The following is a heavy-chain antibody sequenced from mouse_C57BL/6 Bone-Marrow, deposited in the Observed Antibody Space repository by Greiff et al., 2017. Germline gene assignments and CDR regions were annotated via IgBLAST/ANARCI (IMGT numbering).Heavy chain of an antibody. Sequence: EVMLVESGGGLVQPGGSLKLSCAASGFTFSDYYMYWVRQTPEKRLEWVAYISNGGGSTYYPDTVKGRFTISRDNAKNTLYLQMSRLKSEDTAMYYCARHRHYYAMDYWGQGTSVTVSS. V-gene: IGHV5-12*01. CDR3: ARHRHYYAMDY. CDR2: ISNGGGST. CDR1: GFTFSDYY. J-gene: IGHJ4*01.